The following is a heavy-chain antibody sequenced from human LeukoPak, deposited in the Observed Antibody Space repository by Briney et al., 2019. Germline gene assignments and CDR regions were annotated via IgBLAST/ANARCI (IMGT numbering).Heavy chain of an antibody. Sequence: ASVTVSCKASGYTFTSYYMHWVRQAPGQGLEWMGIINPSGGSTSYAQKFQGRVTMTRDTSTSTVYMELSSLRSEDTAVYYCARGYCSGGSCYRAAWFDPWGQGTLVTVSS. CDR3: ARGYCSGGSCYRAAWFDP. CDR1: GYTFTSYY. V-gene: IGHV1-46*01. D-gene: IGHD2-15*01. CDR2: INPSGGST. J-gene: IGHJ5*02.